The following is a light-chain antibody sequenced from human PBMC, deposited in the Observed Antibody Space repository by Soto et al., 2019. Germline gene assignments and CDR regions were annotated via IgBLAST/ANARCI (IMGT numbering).Light chain of an antibody. J-gene: IGKJ4*01. Sequence: DIQMTQSPSSLSASVGDRVTITCRASQSISTYLNWYQQKPGRAPNLLIYAASSKQSGVPSRFSGSGSGTDFTLTISSLQPEDFATYSCQQSYITPPTFGGGTKVEI. V-gene: IGKV1-39*01. CDR3: QQSYITPPT. CDR2: AAS. CDR1: QSISTY.